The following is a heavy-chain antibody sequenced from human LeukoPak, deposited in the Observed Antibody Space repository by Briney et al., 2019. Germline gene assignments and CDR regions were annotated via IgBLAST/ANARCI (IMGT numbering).Heavy chain of an antibody. V-gene: IGHV1-2*02. J-gene: IGHJ4*02. CDR2: INPNSGGT. D-gene: IGHD2-2*01. CDR3: ARDMGYCSSTSCFVVFDY. CDR1: GYTLTGYY. Sequence: ASVKVSCKASGYTLTGYYMHWVRQAPGQGLEWMGWINPNSGGTNYAQKFQGRVTMTRDTSISTAYMELSRLRSDDTAVYYCARDMGYCSSTSCFVVFDYWGQGTLVTVSS.